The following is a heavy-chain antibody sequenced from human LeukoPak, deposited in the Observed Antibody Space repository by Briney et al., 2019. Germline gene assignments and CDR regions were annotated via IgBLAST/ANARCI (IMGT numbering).Heavy chain of an antibody. CDR3: ARGRDGYNLVDAFDI. V-gene: IGHV3-21*01. Sequence: GGSLRLSCAASGFTFSSYTMNWVRQAPGKGLEWVSSISTSSIYIYYADSLKGRFTISRDNARKSLYLQMNSLRAEDTAVYYCARGRDGYNLVDAFDIWGQGTMVTVSS. CDR1: GFTFSSYT. J-gene: IGHJ3*02. D-gene: IGHD5-24*01. CDR2: ISTSSIYI.